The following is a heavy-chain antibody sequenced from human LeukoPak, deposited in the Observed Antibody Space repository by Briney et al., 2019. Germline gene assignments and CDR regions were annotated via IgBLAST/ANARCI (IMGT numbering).Heavy chain of an antibody. CDR3: ARHVDEFSFALPRYYLDL. CDR1: GGSIRNSDYY. J-gene: IGHJ4*02. D-gene: IGHD2-21*01. Sequence: SETLSLTCTVSGGSIRNSDYYWAWIRQPPGKGLEWIGNIFYSGTTAHYNPSLKSRVTMSADTSKNQFSLKLTSVTAADTAVYYCARHVDEFSFALPRYYLDLWGQGTLVPVSS. V-gene: IGHV4-39*01. CDR2: IFYSGTTA.